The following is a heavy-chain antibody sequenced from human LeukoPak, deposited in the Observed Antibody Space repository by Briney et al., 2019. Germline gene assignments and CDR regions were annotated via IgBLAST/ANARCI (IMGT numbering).Heavy chain of an antibody. CDR1: GGSISSSSYY. CDR3: ARQQNRGYGLPFDY. D-gene: IGHD5-12*01. J-gene: IGHJ4*02. CDR2: IYYSGNT. Sequence: SETLSLTCTVSGGSISSSSYYWGWIRRPPGRGLEWIGSIYYSGNTYYNPSLKSRVTISVDTSKNQFSLKLSSVTAADTAVYYCARQQNRGYGLPFDYWGQGTLVTVSS. V-gene: IGHV4-39*01.